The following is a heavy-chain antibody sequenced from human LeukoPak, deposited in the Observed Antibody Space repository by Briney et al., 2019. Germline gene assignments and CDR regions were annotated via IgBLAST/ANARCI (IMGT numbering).Heavy chain of an antibody. J-gene: IGHJ5*02. CDR3: ARDYGDYAGNWFDP. CDR1: GFTFSRFA. D-gene: IGHD4-17*01. V-gene: IGHV3-23*01. Sequence: TGGSLRLSCAASGFTFSRFAMSWVRQAPGKGLEWVSAISGTTSSTYYADSVKGRFTISRDNSKNTLYLQMHTLRGEDTAIYYCARDYGDYAGNWFDPWGQGTLVTVSS. CDR2: ISGTTSST.